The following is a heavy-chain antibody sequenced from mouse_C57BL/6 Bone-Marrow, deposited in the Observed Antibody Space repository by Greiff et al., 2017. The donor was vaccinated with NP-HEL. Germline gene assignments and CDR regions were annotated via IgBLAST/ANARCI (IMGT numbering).Heavy chain of an antibody. D-gene: IGHD4-1*01. J-gene: IGHJ1*03. CDR3: TRELNWDWYFDV. Sequence: EVMLVESGEGLVKPGGSLKLSCAASGFTFSSYAMSWVRQTPEKRLEWVAYISSGGDYIYYADTVKGRVTISRDNARNTLYLQMSSLKSEDTAMYYCTRELNWDWYFDVWGTGTTVTVSS. CDR1: GFTFSSYA. V-gene: IGHV5-9-1*02. CDR2: ISSGGDYI.